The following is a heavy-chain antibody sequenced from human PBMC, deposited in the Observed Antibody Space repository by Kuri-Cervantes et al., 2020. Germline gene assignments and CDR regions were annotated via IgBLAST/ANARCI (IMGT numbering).Heavy chain of an antibody. CDR1: GGSFSGYY. CDR2: INHSGST. Sequence: SETLSLTCAVYGGSFSGYYWSWIRQPPGKGLEWIGEINHSGSTNYNPSLKSRVTISVDTSKNQFSLKLSSVTAADTAVYYCAREPNKISSGWCGGGFDYWGQGTLVTVSS. J-gene: IGHJ4*02. CDR3: AREPNKISSGWCGGGFDY. V-gene: IGHV4-34*01. D-gene: IGHD6-19*01.